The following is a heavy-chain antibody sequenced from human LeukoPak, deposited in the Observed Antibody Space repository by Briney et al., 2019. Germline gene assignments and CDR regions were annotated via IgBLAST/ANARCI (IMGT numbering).Heavy chain of an antibody. V-gene: IGHV4-61*02. CDR3: ARENDGDYPFDY. CDR2: IYTSGST. CDR1: GGSISSGTYY. D-gene: IGHD4-17*01. Sequence: NSSQTLSLTCTVSGGSISSGTYYWTWIRQPAGKGLEWIGRIYTSGSTNYNPSLKSRVTISVDTSKNQFSLKLSSVTAADTAVYYCARENDGDYPFDYWGQGTLVTVSS. J-gene: IGHJ4*02.